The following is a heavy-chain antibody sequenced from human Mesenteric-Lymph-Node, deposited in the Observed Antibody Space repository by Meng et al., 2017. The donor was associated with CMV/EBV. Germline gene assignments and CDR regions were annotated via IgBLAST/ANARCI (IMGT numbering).Heavy chain of an antibody. J-gene: IGHJ4*02. CDR1: GGTFSSYA. V-gene: IGHV1-69*05. CDR3: ARAPPLAVAGYFDY. D-gene: IGHD6-19*01. Sequence: SGGTFSSYAISWVRQAPGQGLEWMGGIIPIFGTANYAQKFQGRVTITTDESTSTAYMELSSLRSEDTAVYYCARAPPLAVAGYFDYWGQGTLVTVSS. CDR2: IIPIFGTA.